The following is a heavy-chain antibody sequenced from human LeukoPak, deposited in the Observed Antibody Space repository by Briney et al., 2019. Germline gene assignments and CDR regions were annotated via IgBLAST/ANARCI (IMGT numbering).Heavy chain of an antibody. CDR1: GYTFTTYA. D-gene: IGHD6-13*01. CDR3: ARVVWKAAARSGY. J-gene: IGHJ4*02. Sequence: ASVKVSCKASGYTFTTYAMNWVRQASGQGLEWVGWINTNTGNPTYAQGFTGRFVFSLDTSVSTAYLQISSLKAEDTAVYYCARVVWKAAARSGYWGQGTLVTVSS. CDR2: INTNTGNP. V-gene: IGHV7-4-1*02.